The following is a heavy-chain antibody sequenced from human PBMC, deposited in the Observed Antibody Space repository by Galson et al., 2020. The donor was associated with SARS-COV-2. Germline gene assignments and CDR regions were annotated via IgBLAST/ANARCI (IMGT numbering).Heavy chain of an antibody. CDR3: ARRGDTVAWFY. J-gene: IGHJ4*02. D-gene: IGHD3-3*01. V-gene: IGHV1-2*04. CDR1: GYDFTGYY. CDR2: INPNSGGT. Sequence: ASVKVSCKASGYDFTGYYLHWVRQVPGQGLEWMGWINPNSGGTNYAPKFKDWVNMTRDTSITTAYMELTRLRSDDTAVYYCARRGDTVAWFYWGQGALVTVSS.